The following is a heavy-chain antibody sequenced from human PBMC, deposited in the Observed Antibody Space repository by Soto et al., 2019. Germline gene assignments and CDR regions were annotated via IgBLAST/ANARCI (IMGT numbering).Heavy chain of an antibody. CDR2: IIPILGIA. D-gene: IGHD3-16*01. V-gene: IGHV1-69*02. CDR3: ARGGISMSLWAKVSYFQH. CDR1: GGTFSSYT. Sequence: QVQLVQSGAEVKKPGSSVKVSCKASGGTFSSYTISWVRQAPGQGLEWMGRIIPILGIANYAQKFQGRVTITADKSTSTAYMELSSLRSEDTAVYYCARGGISMSLWAKVSYFQHWGQGTLVTVSS. J-gene: IGHJ1*01.